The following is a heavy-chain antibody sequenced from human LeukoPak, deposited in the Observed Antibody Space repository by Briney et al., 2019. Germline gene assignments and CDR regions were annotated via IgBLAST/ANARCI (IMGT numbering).Heavy chain of an antibody. CDR1: GFTVSSNY. J-gene: IGHJ6*04. V-gene: IGHV3-66*03. CDR3: ARGGVGQWLSWPDYYYYGMDV. CDR2: IYSFGSI. Sequence: GGSLRLSCVASGFTVSSNYMTWVRQAPGKGLQWVSIIYSFGSIYYADSVKGRFTISRDNSKNTLYLQMNSLRAEDTAVCYCARGGVGQWLSWPDYYYYGMDVWGKGTTVTVSS. D-gene: IGHD6-19*01.